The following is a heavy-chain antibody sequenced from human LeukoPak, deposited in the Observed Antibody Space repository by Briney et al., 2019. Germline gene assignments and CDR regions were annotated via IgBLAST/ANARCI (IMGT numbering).Heavy chain of an antibody. D-gene: IGHD2-15*01. CDR1: GFTFDDYG. J-gene: IGHJ4*02. CDR2: INWNGGST. CDR3: ARRAMSCSGGSCSDY. V-gene: IGHV3-20*04. Sequence: TGGSLRLSCAASGFTFDDYGMSWVRQAPGKGLDWVSGINWNGGSTGYADSVKGRFTISRDNAKNSLYLQMNSLRAEDTALYYCARRAMSCSGGSCSDYWGQGTLVIVSS.